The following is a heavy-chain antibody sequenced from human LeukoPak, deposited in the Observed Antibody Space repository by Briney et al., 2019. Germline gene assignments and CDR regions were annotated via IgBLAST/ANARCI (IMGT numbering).Heavy chain of an antibody. D-gene: IGHD3-10*01. V-gene: IGHV3-48*01. Sequence: GESLRLSCAASGFTFSSYSMNWVRQAPGKGLEWISYISSASNTIYYADSVKGRFTISRDNAKNSVYLQMNSLRAEDTAVYYCARDGWFGDYNWFDPWGQGTLVTVSS. CDR3: ARDGWFGDYNWFDP. CDR2: ISSASNTI. CDR1: GFTFSSYS. J-gene: IGHJ5*02.